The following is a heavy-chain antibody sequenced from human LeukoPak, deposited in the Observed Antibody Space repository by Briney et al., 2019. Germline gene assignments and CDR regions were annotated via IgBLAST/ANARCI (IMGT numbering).Heavy chain of an antibody. V-gene: IGHV4-39*01. CDR2: IYYSGST. D-gene: IGHD1/OR15-1a*01. CDR1: GGSISSSSYY. CDR3: ARGDWNRHPYAFDI. J-gene: IGHJ3*02. Sequence: SETLSLTCTVSGGSISSSSYYWGWIRQPPGKGLEWIGSIYYSGSTYYNPSLKSRVTISVDTSKNQFSLKLSSVTAADTAVYYCARGDWNRHPYAFDIWGQGTMVTVSS.